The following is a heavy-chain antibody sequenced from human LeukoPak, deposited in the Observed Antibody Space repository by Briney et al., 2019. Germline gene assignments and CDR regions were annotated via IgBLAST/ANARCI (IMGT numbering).Heavy chain of an antibody. D-gene: IGHD5-12*01. V-gene: IGHV5-51*01. CDR1: GYTFTKYW. Sequence: GESLKISCKASGYTFTKYWIAWVRQMPGKGLEWMGIIYPGDSDIRYSPSFRGQVTISADKSITTAYSQWSSLKASDTAMYYCARHFGYSGYDGDYWGQGTLVTVSS. J-gene: IGHJ4*02. CDR3: ARHFGYSGYDGDY. CDR2: IYPGDSDI.